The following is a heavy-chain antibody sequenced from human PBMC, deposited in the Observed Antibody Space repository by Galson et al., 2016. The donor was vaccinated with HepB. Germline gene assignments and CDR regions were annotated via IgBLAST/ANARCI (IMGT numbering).Heavy chain of an antibody. D-gene: IGHD2-8*01. V-gene: IGHV3-23*01. CDR2: IFGGGFAT. J-gene: IGHJ5*02. CDR3: ARDPPAAGSSTWA. Sequence: SLRLSCAASGFTFNNFAMGWVRQAPGKGLEWVSAIFGGGFATHYADSVKGRFTISRDNSQNTLFLQMNSLRVEDTAVYYCARDPPAAGSSTWAWGQGTLVTVSS. CDR1: GFTFNNFA.